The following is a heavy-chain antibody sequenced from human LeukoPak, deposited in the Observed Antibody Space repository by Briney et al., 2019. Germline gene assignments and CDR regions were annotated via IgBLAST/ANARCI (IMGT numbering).Heavy chain of an antibody. V-gene: IGHV3-23*01. D-gene: IGHD3-3*01. Sequence: GGSLRLSCAASGFTFSSYAMSWVRQAPGKGLEWVSAISGSGGSTYYADSVRGRFTISRDNSKNTLYLQMNSLRAEDTAVYYCAKDHYDFWSGYFDYWGQGTLVTVSS. CDR2: ISGSGGST. J-gene: IGHJ4*02. CDR3: AKDHYDFWSGYFDY. CDR1: GFTFSSYA.